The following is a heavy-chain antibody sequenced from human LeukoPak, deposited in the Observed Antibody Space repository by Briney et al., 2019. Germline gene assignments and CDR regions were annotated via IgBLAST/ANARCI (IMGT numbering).Heavy chain of an antibody. Sequence: SETLSLTCAVYGGSFSGYYWSWIRQPPGKGLEWIGEINHSGSTNYNPPLKSRVTISVDTSKNQFSLKLSSVTAADTAVYYCARVGEALLWFRESPPNWFDPWGQGTLVTVSS. CDR1: GGSFSGYY. J-gene: IGHJ5*02. V-gene: IGHV4-34*01. D-gene: IGHD3-10*01. CDR3: ARVGEALLWFRESPPNWFDP. CDR2: INHSGST.